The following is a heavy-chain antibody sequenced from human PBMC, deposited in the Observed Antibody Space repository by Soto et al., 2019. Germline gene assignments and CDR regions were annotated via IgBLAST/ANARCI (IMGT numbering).Heavy chain of an antibody. D-gene: IGHD3-10*01. CDR3: ARDRGTPTRYDAFDI. J-gene: IGHJ3*02. CDR1: GGSISSSSYY. Sequence: SETLSLTCTVSGGSISSSSYYWGWIRQPPGKGLEWIGSIYYSGSTYYNPSLKSRVTISVDTSKNQFSLKLSSVTAADTAVYYCARDRGTPTRYDAFDIWGQGTMVTVSS. CDR2: IYYSGST. V-gene: IGHV4-39*07.